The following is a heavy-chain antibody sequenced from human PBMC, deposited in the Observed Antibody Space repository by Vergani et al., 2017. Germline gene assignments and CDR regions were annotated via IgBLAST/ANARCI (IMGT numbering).Heavy chain of an antibody. CDR1: GGTFSSYA. V-gene: IGHV1-69*13. D-gene: IGHD3-22*01. Sequence: QVQLVQSGAEVKKPGSSVKVSCKASGGTFSSYAISWVRQATGQGLEWMGRIIPIFGTANYAQKFQGRVTITADESTSTAYMELSSLRSEDTAVYYCARDRGYYYDSSGYGTDYWGQGTLVTVSS. J-gene: IGHJ4*02. CDR3: ARDRGYYYDSSGYGTDY. CDR2: IIPIFGTA.